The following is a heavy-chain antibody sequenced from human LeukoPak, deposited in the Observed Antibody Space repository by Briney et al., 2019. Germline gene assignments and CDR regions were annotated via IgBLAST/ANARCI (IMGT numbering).Heavy chain of an antibody. V-gene: IGHV3-7*01. CDR1: GFSFSRYD. CDR3: ARESGELPRHNYFDY. J-gene: IGHJ4*02. Sequence: GRSLRLSCVASGFSFSRYDMHWVRQAPGKGLEWVANIKQDGSEKYYVDSVKGRFTISRDNAKNSLYLQMNSLRAEDTAVYYCARESGELPRHNYFDYWGQGTLVTVSS. CDR2: IKQDGSEK. D-gene: IGHD1-7*01.